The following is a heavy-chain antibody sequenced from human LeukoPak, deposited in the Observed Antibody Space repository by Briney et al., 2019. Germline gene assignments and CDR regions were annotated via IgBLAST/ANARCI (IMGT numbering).Heavy chain of an antibody. V-gene: IGHV4-61*01. D-gene: IGHD4-11*01. Sequence: SETLSLTCAVSGYSISSSYYWSWIRQPPGKGLEWIGYIYYSGSTNYNPSLKSRVTISVDTSKNQFSLKLSSVTAADTAVYYCARGTTVKTFDIWGQGTMVTVSS. J-gene: IGHJ3*02. CDR3: ARGTTVKTFDI. CDR2: IYYSGST. CDR1: GYSISSSYY.